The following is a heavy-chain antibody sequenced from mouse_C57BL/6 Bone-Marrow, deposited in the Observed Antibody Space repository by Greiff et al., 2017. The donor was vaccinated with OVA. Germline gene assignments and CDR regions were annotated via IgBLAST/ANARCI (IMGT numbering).Heavy chain of an antibody. J-gene: IGHJ3*01. D-gene: IGHD4-1*01. V-gene: IGHV2-2*01. CDR3: AREGRTGGGRCAY. CDR1: GFSLTSYG. Sequence: VKLVESGPGLVQPSQSLSITCTVSGFSLTSYGVHWVRQSPGKGLEWLGVIWSGGSTDYNAAFISRLSISKDNSKSQVFFKMNSLQADDTAIYYCAREGRTGGGRCAYWGQGTLVTVSA. CDR2: IWSGGST.